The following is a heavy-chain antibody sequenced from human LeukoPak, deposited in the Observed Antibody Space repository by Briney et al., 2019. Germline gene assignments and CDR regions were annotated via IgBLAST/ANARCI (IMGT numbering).Heavy chain of an antibody. D-gene: IGHD2-2*01. J-gene: IGHJ1*01. CDR3: ARGVPAAIRYFQH. CDR1: GYTFTSYF. CDR2: INPSGGST. Sequence: GASVKVPCKASGYTFTSYFMHWVRQAPGQGLEWMGIINPSGGSTSYPQKFQGRVTMTRDTSTSTVYMELSSLRSEDTAVYYCARGVPAAIRYFQHWGQGTLVTVSS. V-gene: IGHV1-46*01.